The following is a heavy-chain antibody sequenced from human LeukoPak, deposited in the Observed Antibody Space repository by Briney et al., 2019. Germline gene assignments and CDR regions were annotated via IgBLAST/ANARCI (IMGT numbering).Heavy chain of an antibody. Sequence: GESLKISCQGSGSTFTSYWIGWVRQLPGKGLEWMGIIYPGDSDTRYSPSFQGQVTISADKSISTAYLQWSSLKASDTAMYYCARINDYSNRYFDYWGQGTLVSVSS. V-gene: IGHV5-51*01. CDR2: IYPGDSDT. CDR3: ARINDYSNRYFDY. CDR1: GSTFTSYW. J-gene: IGHJ4*02. D-gene: IGHD4-11*01.